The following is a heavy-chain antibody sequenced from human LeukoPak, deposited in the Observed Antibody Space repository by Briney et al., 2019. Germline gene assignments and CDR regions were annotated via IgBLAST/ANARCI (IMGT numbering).Heavy chain of an antibody. D-gene: IGHD3-16*02. Sequence: GGSLRLSCAASGFTFSTYVMSWVRQAPGKGLEWVSAISGSGGSTYYADSVKGRFAISRDNSKNTLYLQMNSLRAEDTAVYYCARGGVWGSYRYLDYWGQGTLVTVSS. V-gene: IGHV3-23*01. CDR3: ARGGVWGSYRYLDY. J-gene: IGHJ4*02. CDR2: ISGSGGST. CDR1: GFTFSTYV.